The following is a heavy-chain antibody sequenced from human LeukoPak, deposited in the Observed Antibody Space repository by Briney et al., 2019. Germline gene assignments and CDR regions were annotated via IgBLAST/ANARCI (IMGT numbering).Heavy chain of an antibody. V-gene: IGHV3-74*01. Sequence: GGSLRLSCAGSGFTFSNYWMHWVRQAPGKGLVWVSGINSDGSSTNYADSVKGRFTISRDNAKNTLYLQMDSLRDEDTAVYYCGLSMVRALSPDYWGQGTLVTVSS. CDR1: GFTFSNYW. J-gene: IGHJ4*02. CDR3: GLSMVRALSPDY. CDR2: INSDGSST. D-gene: IGHD3-10*01.